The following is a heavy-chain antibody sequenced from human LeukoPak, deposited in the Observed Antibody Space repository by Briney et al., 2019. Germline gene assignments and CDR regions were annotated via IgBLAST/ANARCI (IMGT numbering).Heavy chain of an antibody. V-gene: IGHV1-8*02. CDR3: ARGEETTVITPLIY. J-gene: IGHJ4*02. CDR2: MNPNSGNT. Sequence: ASVKVSCKASGYTFTSYYMHWVRQATGQGLEWMGWMNPNSGNTGYAQKFQGRLTLTTDTSTSTAYMELRSLSSDDTAIYYCARGEETTVITPLIYWGQGTLVTVSS. D-gene: IGHD4-23*01. CDR1: GYTFTSYY.